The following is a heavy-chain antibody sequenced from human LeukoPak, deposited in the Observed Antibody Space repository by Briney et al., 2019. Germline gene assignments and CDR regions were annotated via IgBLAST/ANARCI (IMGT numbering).Heavy chain of an antibody. J-gene: IGHJ6*03. CDR2: IRSKAYGGTT. V-gene: IGHV3-49*03. D-gene: IGHD6-6*01. Sequence: GGSLRLSCTASGFTFGDYAMSWFRQAPGKGLEWVGFIRSKAYGGTTEYAASVKGRFTISRDDSKSIAYLQMNSLKTEDTAVYYCTRGIAARPKGYYYYYMDVWGKGTTVTVS. CDR3: TRGIAARPKGYYYYYMDV. CDR1: GFTFGDYA.